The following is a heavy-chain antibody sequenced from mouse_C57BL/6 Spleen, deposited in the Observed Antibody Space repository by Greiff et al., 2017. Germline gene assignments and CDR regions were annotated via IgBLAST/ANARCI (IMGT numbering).Heavy chain of an antibody. CDR3: ARRYYGDY. Sequence: VQLQQSGPELVKPGDSVKISCKASGYSFTGYFMNWVMQSHGKSLEWIGRINPYNGDTFYNQKFKGKATLTVDNSSSTAHMELRSLTSEDSAVYYCARRYYGDYWGQGTTLTVSS. J-gene: IGHJ2*01. V-gene: IGHV1-20*01. CDR2: INPYNGDT. CDR1: GYSFTGYF.